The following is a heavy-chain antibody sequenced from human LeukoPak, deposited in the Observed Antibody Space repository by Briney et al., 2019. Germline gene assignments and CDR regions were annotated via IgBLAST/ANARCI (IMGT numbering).Heavy chain of an antibody. Sequence: PGGSLRLSCAASGITFRDYWMNWVRQTPGKGLEWVANIKQDGSGKYYVDSVKGRFTISRDNAKNSLYLQMNSLRAEDTAVYYCAGGTGWRANYWGQGTLVTVSS. J-gene: IGHJ4*02. CDR2: IKQDGSGK. CDR1: GITFRDYW. D-gene: IGHD3/OR15-3a*01. V-gene: IGHV3-7*01. CDR3: AGGTGWRANY.